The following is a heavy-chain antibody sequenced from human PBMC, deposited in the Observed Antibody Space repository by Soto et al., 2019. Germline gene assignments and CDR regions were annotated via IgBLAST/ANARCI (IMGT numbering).Heavy chain of an antibody. V-gene: IGHV6-1*01. CDR1: GDSVSSNSAA. Sequence: SPTLSLTCAISGDSVSSNSAAWNWIRQSPSRGLEWLGRTYYRSKWYNDYAVSVKSRITINPDTSKNQFSLQLNSVTPEDTAVYYCARGIPTVTTWAFDIWGQGTMVTVSS. D-gene: IGHD4-17*01. CDR2: TYYRSKWYN. CDR3: ARGIPTVTTWAFDI. J-gene: IGHJ3*02.